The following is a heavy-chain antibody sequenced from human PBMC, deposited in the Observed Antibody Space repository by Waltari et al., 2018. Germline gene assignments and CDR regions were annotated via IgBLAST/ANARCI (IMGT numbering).Heavy chain of an antibody. J-gene: IGHJ5*02. CDR2: IYYSGST. D-gene: IGHD6-13*01. V-gene: IGHV4-59*01. CDR3: ARDPGIAADWFDP. Sequence: QVQLQESGPGLVKPSETLSLTCTVSGGSISSYYWSWIRQPPGKGLEWIGYIYYSGSTNYNPSLKSRVTISVDTSKNQFSLKLSSVTAADTAVYYCARDPGIAADWFDPWGQGTLVTVSS. CDR1: GGSISSYY.